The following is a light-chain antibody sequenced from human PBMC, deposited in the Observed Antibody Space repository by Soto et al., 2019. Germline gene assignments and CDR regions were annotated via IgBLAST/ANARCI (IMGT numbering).Light chain of an antibody. J-gene: IGLJ1*01. CDR1: SSDVGGYNY. CDR2: EVT. CDR3: FSYTSSSTLYV. Sequence: QSVLTQPASVSGSPGRSTTISCTGTSSDVGGYNYVSWYQQHPGKVPKLILYEVTNRPSGISDRFSGSKSGNTASLTISGLQSDDEADYYCFSYTSSSTLYVFGTGTKVTVL. V-gene: IGLV2-14*03.